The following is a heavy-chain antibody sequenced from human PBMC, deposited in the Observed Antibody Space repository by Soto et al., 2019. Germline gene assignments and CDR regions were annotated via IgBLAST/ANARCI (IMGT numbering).Heavy chain of an antibody. CDR1: GDSLSTSSSYY. J-gene: IGHJ6*03. D-gene: IGHD3-3*01. CDR2: MYYSGST. Sequence: SDTLSLTCTVSGDSLSTSSSYYWGWIRQPPGKGLEWIANMYYSGSTYYNPSLKSRVTISLETSKNQFSLKLSSVTAADTAVYYCARIKIVGILTYYMDVWGKGTTVNVSS. V-gene: IGHV4-39*01. CDR3: ARIKIVGILTYYMDV.